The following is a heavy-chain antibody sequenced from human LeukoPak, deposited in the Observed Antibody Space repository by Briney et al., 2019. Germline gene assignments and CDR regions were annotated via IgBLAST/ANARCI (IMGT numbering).Heavy chain of an antibody. CDR2: ISGRDSST. CDR3: AKIRPPAYDI. CDR1: GFTFSSYA. V-gene: IGHV3-23*01. Sequence: GGSMRLSCAASGFTFSSYAMNWVRQAPGKGLEWVSAISGRDSSTYYADSVKGRFTISRDNSKNTLYLQMNSLRAEDTAVYYCAKIRPPAYDIWGQGTMVTVSS. D-gene: IGHD3-3*02. J-gene: IGHJ3*02.